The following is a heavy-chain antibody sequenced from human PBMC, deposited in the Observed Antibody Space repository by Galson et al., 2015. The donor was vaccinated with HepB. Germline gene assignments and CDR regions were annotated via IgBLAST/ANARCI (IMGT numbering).Heavy chain of an antibody. J-gene: IGHJ4*02. CDR2: IYYSGDT. V-gene: IGHV4-39*07. D-gene: IGHD5-18*01. Sequence: SETLSLTCTVSGGSISSSSYYWGWIRQPPGKGLEWIGSIYYSGDTYYNPALKSRVTISVDTSKNQFSLKLSSVTAADTAVYYCARANSYGYLPYYFDYWGQGTLVTVSS. CDR1: GGSISSSSYY. CDR3: ARANSYGYLPYYFDY.